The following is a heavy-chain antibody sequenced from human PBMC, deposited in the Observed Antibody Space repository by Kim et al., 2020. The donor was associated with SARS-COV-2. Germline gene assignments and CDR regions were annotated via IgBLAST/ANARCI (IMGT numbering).Heavy chain of an antibody. CDR1: GFTFSSYA. D-gene: IGHD3-10*01. V-gene: IGHV3-23*01. CDR3: AKAGIWSTAYYNIFLGH. CDR2: ISGSSSST. Sequence: GGSLRLSCSASGFTFSSYAMSWVRQAPGKGLEWVSAISGSSSSTWYADSVKGRFTISRDNSKNTLYLQMNSLRAEDTALYYCAKAGIWSTAYYNIFLGHWGQGTLVTVSS. J-gene: IGHJ4*02.